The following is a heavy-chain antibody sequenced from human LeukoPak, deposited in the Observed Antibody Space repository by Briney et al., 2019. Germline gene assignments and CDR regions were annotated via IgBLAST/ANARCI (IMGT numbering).Heavy chain of an antibody. CDR3: ARGVTMVRGVINYYYYYMDV. CDR1: GFTFSSYA. D-gene: IGHD3-10*01. V-gene: IGHV3-23*01. J-gene: IGHJ6*03. CDR2: ISGSGGST. Sequence: GGSLRLSCAASGFTFSSYAMSWVRQAPGKGLEWVSAISGSGGSTYYADSVKGRFTISRDNSKNTLYLQMNSLRAEDTALYYCARGVTMVRGVINYYYYYMDVWGKGTTVTVSS.